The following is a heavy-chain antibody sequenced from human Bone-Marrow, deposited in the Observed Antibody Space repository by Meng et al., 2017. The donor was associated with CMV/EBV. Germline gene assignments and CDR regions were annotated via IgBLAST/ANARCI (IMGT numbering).Heavy chain of an antibody. D-gene: IGHD3-10*01. CDR3: ARAMVRGVQRYFDY. CDR2: IYTSGST. CDR1: GGSISSYY. V-gene: IGHV4-4*07. Sequence: QLQESGPGLVKPSETLALTCTVSGGSISSYYWSWSRQPAGKGLEWIGRIYTSGSTNYNPSLKSRVTMSVDTSKNQFSLKLSSVTAADTAVYYCARAMVRGVQRYFDYWGQGTLVTVSS. J-gene: IGHJ4*02.